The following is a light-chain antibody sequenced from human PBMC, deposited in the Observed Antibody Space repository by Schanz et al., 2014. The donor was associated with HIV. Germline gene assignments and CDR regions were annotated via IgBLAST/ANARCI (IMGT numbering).Light chain of an antibody. J-gene: IGKJ3*01. CDR1: QGISNY. Sequence: DIQMTQSPSSLSASVGDRVTITCRASQGISNYLAWYQQKPGKVPKLLIYAASTLQSGVPSRFSGRGSELDFTLTNSRLKREDVATYYCQKYNSAQYTYGPGTKVDIK. CDR2: AAS. CDR3: QKYNSAQYT. V-gene: IGKV1-27*01.